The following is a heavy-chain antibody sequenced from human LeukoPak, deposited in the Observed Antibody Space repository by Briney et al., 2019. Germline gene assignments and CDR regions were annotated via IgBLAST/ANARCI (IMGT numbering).Heavy chain of an antibody. V-gene: IGHV3-11*04. CDR1: GFTFSDYY. J-gene: IGHJ5*02. CDR3: ARPRSYYYDSSGYHH. D-gene: IGHD3-22*01. Sequence: PGGSLRLSCAASGFTFSDYYMSWIRQAPGKGLEWVSYISSSGSTIYYADSVKGRFTISRDNAKNSLYLQMNSLRAEDTAVYYCARPRSYYYDSSGYHHWGQGTLSPSPQ. CDR2: ISSSGSTI.